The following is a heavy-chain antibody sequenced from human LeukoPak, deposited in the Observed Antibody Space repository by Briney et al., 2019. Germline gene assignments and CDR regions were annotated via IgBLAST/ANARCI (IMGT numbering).Heavy chain of an antibody. CDR2: IAHDGGNK. CDR1: GFTFSSYD. V-gene: IGHV3-30*03. J-gene: IGHJ4*02. D-gene: IGHD3-22*01. Sequence: GGSLRLSCAASGFTFSSYDLHRVRQAPGKGLEWVAVIAHDGGNKYYADSVKGRFTISRDNSKNTLYLQMNSLRAEDTAVYYCYNFDSRTPFDYWGQGTLVTVSS. CDR3: YNFDSRTPFDY.